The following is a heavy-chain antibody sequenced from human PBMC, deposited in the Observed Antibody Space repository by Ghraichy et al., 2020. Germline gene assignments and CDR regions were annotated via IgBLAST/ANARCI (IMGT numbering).Heavy chain of an antibody. D-gene: IGHD2-2*01. CDR1: GFTFSSYW. Sequence: GESLNISCAASGFTFSSYWISWVRQAPGKGLEWVANIKQDGSEKYYVDSVKGRFTISRDNAKNSLYLQMNSLRAEDTAVYYCARDGDVVVPAAMYYYWGQGTLVTVSS. CDR3: ARDGDVVVPAAMYYY. CDR2: IKQDGSEK. J-gene: IGHJ4*02. V-gene: IGHV3-7*03.